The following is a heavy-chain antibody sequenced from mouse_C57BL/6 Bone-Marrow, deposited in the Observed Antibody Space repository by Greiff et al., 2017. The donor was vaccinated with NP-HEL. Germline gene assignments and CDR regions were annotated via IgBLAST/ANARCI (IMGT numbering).Heavy chain of an antibody. D-gene: IGHD1-1*01. CDR3: ARSSPYWYFDV. J-gene: IGHJ1*03. CDR2: ISNLAYSI. Sequence: EVQVVESGGGLVQPGGSLKLSCAASGFTFSDYGMAWVRQAPRKGPEWVAFISNLAYSIYYADTVTGRFTISRENAKNTLYLEMSSLRSEDTAMYYCARSSPYWYFDVWGTGTTVTVSS. CDR1: GFTFSDYG. V-gene: IGHV5-15*01.